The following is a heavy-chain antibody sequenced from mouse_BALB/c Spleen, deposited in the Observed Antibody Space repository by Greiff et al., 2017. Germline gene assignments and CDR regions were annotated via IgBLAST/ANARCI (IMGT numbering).Heavy chain of an antibody. CDR2: IWAGGST. CDR1: GFSLTSYG. V-gene: IGHV2-9*02. CDR3: ARESENFFAY. Sequence: QVQLKESGPGLVAPSQSLSITCTVSGFSLTSYGVHWVRQPPGKGLEWLGVIWAGGSTNYNSALMSRLSISKDNSKSQVFLKMNSLQTDDTAMYYCARESENFFAYWGQGTLVTVSA. J-gene: IGHJ3*01.